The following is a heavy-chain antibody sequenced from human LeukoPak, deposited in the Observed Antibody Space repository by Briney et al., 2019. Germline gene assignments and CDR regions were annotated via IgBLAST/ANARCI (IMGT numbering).Heavy chain of an antibody. CDR2: MNPNSGNT. V-gene: IGHV1-8*01. CDR1: GYTFTSYD. J-gene: IGHJ5*02. CDR3: ARGFDAYPAGDWFDP. Sequence: GASVKVSCKASGYTFTSYDINWVRQATGQGLEWMGWMNPNSGNTGYAQKFQGRVTITRDTSASTVYMELSSLRSEDTAVYYCARGFDAYPAGDWFDPWGQGTLVTVSS. D-gene: IGHD3-9*01.